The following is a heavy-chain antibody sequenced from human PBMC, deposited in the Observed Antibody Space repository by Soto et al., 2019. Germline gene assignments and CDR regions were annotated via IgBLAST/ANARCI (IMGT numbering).Heavy chain of an antibody. CDR3: ARGPILPGATSWLDP. CDR1: GGIFSSFS. Sequence: QVQLVQSGAEVKTPGSSVEASCKASGGIFSSFSITWVRQVPGHGLEWMGGIIPMTGTPNYAEKFQGRLTLTADGSTRTAYLVLSSLKSEDTAVYYCARGPILPGATSWLDPWGQGTVVIVSS. CDR2: IIPMTGTP. D-gene: IGHD2-2*01. V-gene: IGHV1-69*01. J-gene: IGHJ5*02.